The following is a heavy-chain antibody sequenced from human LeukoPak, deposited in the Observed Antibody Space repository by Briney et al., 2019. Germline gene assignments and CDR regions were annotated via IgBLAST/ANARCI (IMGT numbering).Heavy chain of an antibody. J-gene: IGHJ5*02. CDR1: GGSISSYY. V-gene: IGHV4-4*07. D-gene: IGHD6-13*01. CDR2: IYTSGST. Sequence: PSETLSLTCTVSGGSISSYYWSWIRQPAGEGLEWIGRIYTSGSTNYNPSLKSRVTMPVDTSKNQFSLKLSSVTAADTAVYYCARGGRIAAATLNNWFDPWGQGTLVTVSP. CDR3: ARGGRIAAATLNNWFDP.